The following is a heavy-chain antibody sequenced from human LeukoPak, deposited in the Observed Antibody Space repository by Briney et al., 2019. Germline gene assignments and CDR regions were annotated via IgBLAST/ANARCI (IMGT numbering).Heavy chain of an antibody. CDR2: ILDDGSKK. D-gene: IGHD4-23*01. Sequence: GRSLRLSCEASGFSFSSYGMHWVRQTPGKGLEWVAVILDDGSKKYYIDSVKGRFTISRDNSKNTLYLQMNSLRAEDTAVYYCARVGREYDYGGKGSSDYFDYWGRGPLVTVSS. CDR1: GFSFSSYG. J-gene: IGHJ4*02. CDR3: ARVGREYDYGGKGSSDYFDY. V-gene: IGHV3-30*03.